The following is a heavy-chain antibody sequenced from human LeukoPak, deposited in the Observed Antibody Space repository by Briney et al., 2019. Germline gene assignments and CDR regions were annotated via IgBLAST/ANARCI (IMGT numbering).Heavy chain of an antibody. J-gene: IGHJ6*03. D-gene: IGHD2-15*01. CDR1: GYTFTSYA. CDR2: INTNTGNP. V-gene: IGHV7-4-1*02. CDR3: AREYCSGGSCYSYYYYMDV. Sequence: EASVKVSCKASGYTFTSYAMNWERQAPGQGLEWMGWINTNTGNPTYAQGFTGRFVFSLDTSVSTAYLQISSLKAEDTAVYYCAREYCSGGSCYSYYYYMDVWGKGTTVTVSS.